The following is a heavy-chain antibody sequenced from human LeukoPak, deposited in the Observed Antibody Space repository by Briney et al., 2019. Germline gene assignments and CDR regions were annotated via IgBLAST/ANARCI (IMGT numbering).Heavy chain of an antibody. D-gene: IGHD3-16*01. V-gene: IGHV4-34*01. CDR2: IGHSGST. J-gene: IGHJ3*02. CDR3: AVMSPAWAFDI. Sequence: PSETLSLTCAVSGESFGGFFWTWIRQSPDKGLEWIGEIGHSGSTHYNPSLKSRVTISVDRSKNQFSLKLSSVTAADTAVYYCAVMSPAWAFDIWGQGTMVTVSS. CDR1: GESFGGFF.